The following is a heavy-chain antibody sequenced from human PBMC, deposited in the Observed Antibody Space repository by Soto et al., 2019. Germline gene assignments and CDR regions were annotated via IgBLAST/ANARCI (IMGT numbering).Heavy chain of an antibody. CDR2: IVVGSGNT. CDR1: GFTFTSSA. J-gene: IGHJ3*02. CDR3: AAVAPYRLDAFNI. Sequence: SVKVSCKASGFTFTSSAVQWVRQARGQRLEWIGWIVVGSGNTNYAQKFQERVTITRDMSTSTAYMELSSLRSEDTAVYYCAAVAPYRLDAFNIWGQGTMVTVSS. V-gene: IGHV1-58*01. D-gene: IGHD1-26*01.